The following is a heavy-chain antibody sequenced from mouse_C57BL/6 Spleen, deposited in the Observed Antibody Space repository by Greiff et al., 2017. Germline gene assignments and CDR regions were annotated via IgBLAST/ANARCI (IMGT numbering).Heavy chain of an antibody. V-gene: IGHV8-8*01. D-gene: IGHD2-4*01. CDR1: GFSLSTFGMG. CDR3: ARISTMITTRSSYYLDD. CDR2: IWWDDDK. J-gene: IGHJ2*01. Sequence: VKLVESGPGILQPSQTLSLTCSFSGFSLSTFGMGVGWIRQPSGKGLEWLAHIWWDDDKNYNPALKSRLTISKATSKNQVVRKIANMDTAETATYYCARISTMITTRSSYYLDDWGKGTTLTVSS.